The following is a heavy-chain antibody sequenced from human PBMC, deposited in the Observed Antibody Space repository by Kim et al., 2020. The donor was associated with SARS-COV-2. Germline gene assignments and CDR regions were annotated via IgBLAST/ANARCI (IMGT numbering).Heavy chain of an antibody. CDR3: ARLPVDYYYYMDV. Sequence: DADSLKGRFTNSRDNAKNSLYLQRNSLRAEDTAVYYCARLPVDYYYYMDVWGKGTPVTVSS. V-gene: IGHV3-11*01. J-gene: IGHJ6*03.